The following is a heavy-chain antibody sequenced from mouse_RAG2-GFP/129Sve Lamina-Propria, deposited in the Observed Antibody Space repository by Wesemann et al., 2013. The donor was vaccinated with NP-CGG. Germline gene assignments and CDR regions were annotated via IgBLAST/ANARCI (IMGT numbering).Heavy chain of an antibody. CDR1: GYTFTDYE. D-gene: IGHD2-13*01. V-gene: IGHV1-15*01. Sequence: QVQLQQSGAELVRPGASVKLSCKASGYTFTDYEMHWVKQTPVHGLEWIGAIDPETGGTAYNQKFKGKATLTADKSSSTAYMELRSLTSEDSAVYYCTRRDYYGDYVGWFAYWGQGTLVTVSA. CDR3: TRRDYYGDYVGWFAY. J-gene: IGHJ3*01. CDR2: IDPETGGT.